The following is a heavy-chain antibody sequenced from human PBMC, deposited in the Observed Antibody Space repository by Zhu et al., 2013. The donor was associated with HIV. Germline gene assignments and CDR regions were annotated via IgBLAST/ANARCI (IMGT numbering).Heavy chain of an antibody. CDR1: GGTFSRYA. D-gene: IGHD5-12*01. J-gene: IGHJ4*02. Sequence: QVKLVQSGAEVKKPGSSMKVSCMASGGTFSRYAINWVRQAPGQGLEWVGEIIPIFGTPNYAQKFQGRVTITADESTSTAYMELSSLRSEDTAVYYCARGTGGHGEWYFDYWGQGTLVSVSS. CDR3: ARGTGGHGEWYFDY. CDR2: IIPIFGTP. V-gene: IGHV1-69*01.